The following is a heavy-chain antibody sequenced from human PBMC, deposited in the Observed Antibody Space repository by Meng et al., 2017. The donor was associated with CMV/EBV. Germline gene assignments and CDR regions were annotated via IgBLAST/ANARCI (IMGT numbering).Heavy chain of an antibody. CDR2: ITGSRTSV. CDR1: GFTFNSHT. V-gene: IGHV3-21*01. Sequence: GESLKISCAAAGFTFNSHTMNWVRQAPGKGRQWVASITGSRTSVLYADSVRGRFTISRDNAKNSLYLQMNSLRAEDTAVYYCARDIAAAGSYFYFFAMDVWGQGTTVTVSS. J-gene: IGHJ6*02. CDR3: ARDIAAAGSYFYFFAMDV. D-gene: IGHD6-13*01.